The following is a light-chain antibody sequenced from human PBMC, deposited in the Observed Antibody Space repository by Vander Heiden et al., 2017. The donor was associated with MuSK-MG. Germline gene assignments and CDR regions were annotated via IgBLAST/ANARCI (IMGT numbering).Light chain of an antibody. CDR3: QQCESTSWT. Sequence: IQMPQSPSSLSASVGDRVTITCQASQSISSYLNWYQQKPGKAPKLLIYAASTLQTGVPSRFSGSGSGTDFTLTISSLQPEDIATYYCQQCESTSWTFGQGTKVEIK. V-gene: IGKV1-39*01. J-gene: IGKJ1*01. CDR2: AAS. CDR1: QSISSY.